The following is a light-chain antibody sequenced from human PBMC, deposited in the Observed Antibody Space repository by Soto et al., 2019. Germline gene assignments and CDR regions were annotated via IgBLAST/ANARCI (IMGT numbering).Light chain of an antibody. CDR1: QSLSSSF. CDR3: TRYGSSPLIT. V-gene: IGKV3-20*01. Sequence: EIVLTQSPGTLSLSPGERATLSCRASQSLSSSFLAWYQQSPGQAPRPSLFGASTRATGIPDRFSGSGSGTEFTLTISILEPEDFAVYYCTRYGSSPLITFGQETRLEIK. CDR2: GAS. J-gene: IGKJ5*01.